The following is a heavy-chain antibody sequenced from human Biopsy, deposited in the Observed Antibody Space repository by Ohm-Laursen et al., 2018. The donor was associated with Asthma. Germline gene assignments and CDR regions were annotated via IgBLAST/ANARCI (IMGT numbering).Heavy chain of an antibody. CDR3: AKDKVGATNSYQYGMDV. CDR1: EFPFSSYA. Sequence: SLRLSCAVSEFPFSSYAMNWVRQAPGKGLEWVSSISGNGDNTHYSDSVQGRFIISRDNSKNTLYLQMNSLRVEDTAIYFCAKDKVGATNSYQYGMDVWGQGTTVTVSS. V-gene: IGHV3-23*01. CDR2: ISGNGDNT. D-gene: IGHD1-26*01. J-gene: IGHJ6*02.